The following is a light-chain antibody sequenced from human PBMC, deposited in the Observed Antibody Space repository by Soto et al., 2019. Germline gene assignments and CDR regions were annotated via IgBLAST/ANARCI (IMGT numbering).Light chain of an antibody. V-gene: IGLV7-43*01. Sequence: QAVVTQEPSLTVSPGGTVTLTCASSTGAVTSTYYPNWFQQKPGQAPRALIYDTTNRHSWTPARFSGSLLGGKAALTLSGVQPEDEAVYYCLLYYSDARVFGGGTKLTVL. CDR3: LLYYSDARV. CDR1: TGAVTSTYY. CDR2: DTT. J-gene: IGLJ3*02.